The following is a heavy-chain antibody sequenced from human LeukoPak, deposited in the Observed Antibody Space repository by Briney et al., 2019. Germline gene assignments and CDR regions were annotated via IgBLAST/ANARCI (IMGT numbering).Heavy chain of an antibody. V-gene: IGHV3-30*18. Sequence: AGGSLRLSCGASGFSFSDAWMSWVRQAPGKGLEWVAVISYDGSNKYYADSVKGRFTISRDNSKNTLYLQMNSLRAEDTAVYYCAKELGELDYFDYWGQGTLVTVSS. CDR2: ISYDGSNK. D-gene: IGHD6-6*01. J-gene: IGHJ4*02. CDR3: AKELGELDYFDY. CDR1: GFSFSDAW.